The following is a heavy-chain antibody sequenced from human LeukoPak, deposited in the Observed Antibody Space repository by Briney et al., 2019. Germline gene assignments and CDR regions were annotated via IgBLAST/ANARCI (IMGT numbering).Heavy chain of an antibody. Sequence: ASVKVSCKASGYNVFSYGFSWVRQAPGQGLEWMGWISAYNGHTNYAQNFQSRVTMTTDTSTRTAYMELRSLRSDVTAVYYCARGYVVVPLDFWGQGTLVTVSS. J-gene: IGHJ4*02. CDR2: ISAYNGHT. CDR1: GYNVFSYG. V-gene: IGHV1-18*01. D-gene: IGHD3-9*01. CDR3: ARGYVVVPLDF.